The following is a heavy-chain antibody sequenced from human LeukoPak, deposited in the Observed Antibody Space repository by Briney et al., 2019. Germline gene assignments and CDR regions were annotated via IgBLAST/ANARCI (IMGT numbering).Heavy chain of an antibody. CDR2: ISGSGGST. CDR1: GFTFSSYA. D-gene: IGHD1-20*01. CDR3: ARDARITGT. V-gene: IGHV3-23*01. J-gene: IGHJ5*02. Sequence: PGGSLRLSCAASGFTFSSYAMSWVRQAPGKGLEWVSAISGSGGSTYYADSVKGRFTISRDNAENSLYLQMNSLRAEDTAVYYCARDARITGTWGQGTLVTVPS.